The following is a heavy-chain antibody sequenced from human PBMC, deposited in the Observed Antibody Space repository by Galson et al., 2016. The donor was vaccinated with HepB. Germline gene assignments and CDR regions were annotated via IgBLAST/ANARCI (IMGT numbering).Heavy chain of an antibody. CDR1: GYTFTSYD. CDR2: MNPNSGNT. J-gene: IGHJ6*02. CDR3: ARTNVKKILGYSYVSYYGMDV. V-gene: IGHV1-8*01. Sequence: SVKVSCKASGYTFTSYDINWMRQATGQGLEWMGWMNPNSGNTGYAQKFQGRVTMTRNTSISTAYMELSSLRSEDTAVYYCARTNVKKILGYSYVSYYGMDVWGQGTTVTVSS. D-gene: IGHD5-18*01.